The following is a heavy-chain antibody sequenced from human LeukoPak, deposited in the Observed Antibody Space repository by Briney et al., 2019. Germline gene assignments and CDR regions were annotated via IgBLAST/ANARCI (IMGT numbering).Heavy chain of an antibody. CDR1: GGSISSYY. D-gene: IGHD6-19*01. CDR2: IYYSGST. Sequence: ASETLSLTCTVSGGSISSYYWSWIRQPPGKGLEWIGYIYYSGSTNYNPSLKSRVTISVDTSKNQFSLRLRSVTAADTAVYCCARGSGWYAYWGQGTLVTVSS. V-gene: IGHV4-59*01. J-gene: IGHJ4*02. CDR3: ARGSGWYAY.